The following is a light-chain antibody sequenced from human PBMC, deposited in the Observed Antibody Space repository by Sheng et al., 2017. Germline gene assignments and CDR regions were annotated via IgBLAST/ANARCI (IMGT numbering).Light chain of an antibody. V-gene: IGKV1-5*03. CDR2: KAS. Sequence: DIQMTQSPSTLSASVGDRVTITCRASQSIVDWLAWYQQKPGTAPKLLIYKASTLQSGVPARFSGGGSGTEFTLTISSLQPDDFATYYCQQYDSFSWTFGQGTKVEIK. CDR1: QSIVDW. J-gene: IGKJ1*01. CDR3: QQYDSFSWT.